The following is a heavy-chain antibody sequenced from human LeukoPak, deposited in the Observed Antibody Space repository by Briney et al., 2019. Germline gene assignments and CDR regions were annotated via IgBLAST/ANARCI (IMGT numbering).Heavy chain of an antibody. CDR1: GFTFNSYA. CDR2: ISGSGSST. CDR3: AKAHTYSSSWYGLDY. D-gene: IGHD6-13*01. V-gene: IGHV3-23*01. Sequence: GGSLRLSCAASGFTFNSYAMHWVRQAPGKGLEWVSAISGSGSSTYYADSVKGRFTISRDNSKNTLYLQMNSLRAEDTAVYYCAKAHTYSSSWYGLDYWGQGTLVTVSS. J-gene: IGHJ4*02.